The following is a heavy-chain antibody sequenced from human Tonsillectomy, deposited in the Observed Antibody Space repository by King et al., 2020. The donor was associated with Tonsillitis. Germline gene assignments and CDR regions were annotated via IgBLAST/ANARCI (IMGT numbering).Heavy chain of an antibody. V-gene: IGHV3-53*04. Sequence: VQLVESGGGLVQPGGSLRLSCVASGFTVSNIYMNWVRQAPGKGLEWVSVIYGGGNTYYADSVKGRFPISRHTSNNTVYLQMNSLRVEDTAVYYCARPNRWALDTWGQGTLVTVSS. CDR1: GFTVSNIY. CDR3: ARPNRWALDT. J-gene: IGHJ5*02. D-gene: IGHD4-23*01. CDR2: IYGGGNT.